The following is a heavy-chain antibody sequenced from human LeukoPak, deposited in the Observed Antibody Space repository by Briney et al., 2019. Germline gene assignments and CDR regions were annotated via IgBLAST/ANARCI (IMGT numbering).Heavy chain of an antibody. D-gene: IGHD1-1*01. CDR1: KDTFTDQY. V-gene: IGHV1-2*02. CDR2: INPYSGGT. J-gene: IGHJ3*02. CDR3: TRGPSNGAFDI. Sequence: ASVKVSCKASKDTFTDQYMHWVRQSPGQGLEWMGWINPYSGGTAYAQEFQGRVTMTRDTSTNTFYMEATRLTSDDTALYYCTRGPSNGAFDIWGQGTSVSVSS.